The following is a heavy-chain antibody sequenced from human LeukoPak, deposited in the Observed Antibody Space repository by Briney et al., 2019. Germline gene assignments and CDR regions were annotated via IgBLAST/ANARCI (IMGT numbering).Heavy chain of an antibody. Sequence: GGSLRLSCAASGFSFSSQWMSWVRQAPGKGLEWVAFIRYDGSNKYYADSVKGRFTISRDNSKNTLYLQMNSLRAEDTAVYYCAKDRIAVAGYYYYYYMDVWGKGTTVTISS. V-gene: IGHV3-30*02. CDR1: GFSFSSQW. J-gene: IGHJ6*03. CDR2: IRYDGSNK. CDR3: AKDRIAVAGYYYYYYMDV. D-gene: IGHD6-19*01.